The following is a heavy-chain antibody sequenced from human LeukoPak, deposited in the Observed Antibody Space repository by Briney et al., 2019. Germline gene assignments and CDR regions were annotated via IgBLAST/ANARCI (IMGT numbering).Heavy chain of an antibody. CDR3: ARPTLLDDSSGLHAFDS. CDR1: GGSISSYY. V-gene: IGHV4-59*08. J-gene: IGHJ3*02. CDR2: IYYSGST. Sequence: SETLSLSCTVSGGSISSYYWSWIRQPPGKGLEWIGYIYYSGSTNYNPSLKSRVTISVDTSKNQFSLKLSSVTAADTAVYYCARPTLLDDSSGLHAFDSWGQATMVTVSS. D-gene: IGHD3-22*01.